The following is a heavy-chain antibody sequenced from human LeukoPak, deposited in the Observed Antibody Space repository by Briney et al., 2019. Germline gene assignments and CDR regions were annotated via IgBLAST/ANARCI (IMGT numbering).Heavy chain of an antibody. CDR1: NYSISSGYY. J-gene: IGHJ6*03. Sequence: SETLSLTCTVSNYSISSGYYWGWIRQPPGKGLEWIASVYRSGSTYYKSSLKSRVRISVDTSKNQFSLHLTSVTAADTAVYYCARDVIARFGFTGYRFDFWSDYYYYYMDVWGKGTTVTVSS. V-gene: IGHV4-38-2*02. D-gene: IGHD3-3*01. CDR3: ARDVIARFGFTGYRFDFWSDYYYYYMDV. CDR2: VYRSGST.